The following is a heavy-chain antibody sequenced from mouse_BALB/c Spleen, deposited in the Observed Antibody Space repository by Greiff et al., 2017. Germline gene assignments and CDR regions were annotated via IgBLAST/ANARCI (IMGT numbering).Heavy chain of an antibody. CDR2: ISYDGSN. Sequence: EVQLQESGPGLVKPSQSLSLTCSVTGYSITSGYYWNWIRQFPGNKLEWMGYISYDGSNNYNPSLKNRISITRDTSKNQFFLKLNSVTTEDTATYYCARDGGLSDAMDYWGQGTSVTVSS. V-gene: IGHV3-6*02. CDR3: ARDGGLSDAMDY. J-gene: IGHJ4*01. D-gene: IGHD2-2*01. CDR1: GYSITSGYY.